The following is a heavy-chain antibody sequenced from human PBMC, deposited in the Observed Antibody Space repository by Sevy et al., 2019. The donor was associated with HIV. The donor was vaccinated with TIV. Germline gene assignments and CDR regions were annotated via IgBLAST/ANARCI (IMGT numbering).Heavy chain of an antibody. V-gene: IGHV3-23*01. CDR1: GFTFSKYS. J-gene: IGHJ4*01. CDR3: AREGFTNPYDY. Sequence: GGSLRLSCAASGFTFSKYSMSWVRQPPGKGLEWVSTLCFGCGEINYADSVKGRFTISRDNSKSSVYLQMNNLRPEDKAVYYCAREGFTNPYDYWGHGTLVTVSS. CDR2: LCFGCGEI. D-gene: IGHD2-8*01.